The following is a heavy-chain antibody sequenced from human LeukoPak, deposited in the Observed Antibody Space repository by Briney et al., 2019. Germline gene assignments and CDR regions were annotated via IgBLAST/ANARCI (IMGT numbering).Heavy chain of an antibody. J-gene: IGHJ5*02. CDR3: ARRDWGTRFDP. CDR1: GGSISSYY. Sequence: PSETLSLTCTVSGGSISSYYWSWIRQPPGKGLEWIGYIFYSGITNYNPSLKSRVTIPVDTSKNQFSLKLTSVTAADTAVYYCARRDWGTRFDPWGQGTLVTVSS. CDR2: IFYSGIT. V-gene: IGHV4-59*08. D-gene: IGHD3-16*01.